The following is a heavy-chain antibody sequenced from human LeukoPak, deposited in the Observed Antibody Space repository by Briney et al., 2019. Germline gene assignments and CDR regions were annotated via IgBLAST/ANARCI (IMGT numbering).Heavy chain of an antibody. J-gene: IGHJ6*02. CDR1: GFTFDAYA. Sequence: GGSLRLSCEASGFTFDAYAMHWVRQAPGKGLERVSLINKDGSATYYADSVKGRFTISRDNSKNSLYLQKNSLRSEDTALYYCATWAFYHSLDVWGQGTTVTVSS. CDR2: INKDGSAT. CDR3: ATWAFYHSLDV. V-gene: IGHV3-43*02. D-gene: IGHD1-26*01.